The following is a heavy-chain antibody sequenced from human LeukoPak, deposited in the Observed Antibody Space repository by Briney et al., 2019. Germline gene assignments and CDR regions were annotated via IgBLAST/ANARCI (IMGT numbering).Heavy chain of an antibody. CDR3: ASQGGGISGYYYSY. V-gene: IGHV4-39*01. D-gene: IGHD3-22*01. CDR1: GGSISSSSYY. CDR2: IYYSGST. J-gene: IGHJ4*02. Sequence: SETLSLTCIVSGGSISSSSYYWDWIRQPPGKGLEWIGSIYYSGSTYYNPSLKSRVTISVDTSKNQFSLSLSSVTATDTAVYYCASQGGGISGYYYSYWGQGTLVTVSS.